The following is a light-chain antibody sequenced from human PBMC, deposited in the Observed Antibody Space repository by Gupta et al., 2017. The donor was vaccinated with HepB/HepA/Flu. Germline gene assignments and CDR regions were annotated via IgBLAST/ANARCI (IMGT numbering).Light chain of an antibody. J-gene: IGLJ2*01. CDR3: QAWDSSTAV. Sequence: SYELTQPPSVSVSPGQTASLTCSGDKLGDKYACWYHQKPGQTPVLVIYQDSKRPSGIRELFSCSNSGNTATLTISVTQAMDDADYYCQAWDSSTAVFGGGTKLTVL. CDR2: QDS. CDR1: KLGDKY. V-gene: IGLV3-1*01.